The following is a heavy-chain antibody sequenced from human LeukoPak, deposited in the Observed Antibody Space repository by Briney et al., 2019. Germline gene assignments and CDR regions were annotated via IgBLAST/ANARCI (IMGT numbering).Heavy chain of an antibody. J-gene: IGHJ5*02. CDR3: ARTSLGGAWFDP. V-gene: IGHV4-30-4*08. CDR1: GGSISSGDYY. Sequence: PSQTLSLTCTVSGGSISSGDYYWSWIRQPPGKGLVWIGYIYYNGSTYYNPSLKSRVTISVDTSKNQFSLKLSSVTAADTAVYYCARTSLGGAWFDPWGQGTLVTVSS. CDR2: IYYNGST. D-gene: IGHD3-10*01.